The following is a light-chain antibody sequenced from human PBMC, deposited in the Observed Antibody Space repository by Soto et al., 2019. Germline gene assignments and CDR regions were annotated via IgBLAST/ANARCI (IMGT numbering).Light chain of an antibody. CDR2: EVS. J-gene: IGLJ1*01. CDR3: ISYTRTSTLV. CDR1: SSDVGGYNY. Sequence: QSVLTQPAAVSGTPGQSITISCTGTSSDVGGYNYVSWYQQHPGKAPKLMIYEVSNRPSGVSNRFSGSKSGNTASLTISGLQAEDEADYYCISYTRTSTLVFGTGTKVAVL. V-gene: IGLV2-14*01.